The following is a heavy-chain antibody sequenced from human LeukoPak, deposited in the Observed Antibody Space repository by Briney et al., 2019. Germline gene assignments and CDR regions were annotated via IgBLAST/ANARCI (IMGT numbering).Heavy chain of an antibody. CDR1: GYTFTGYY. V-gene: IGHV1-2*04. D-gene: IGHD2-2*01. CDR3: ARGPDYCSSTSCPHYYYYYGMDV. Sequence: ASVKVSCKASGYTFTGYYMYWVRQAPGQGLEWMGWINPNSGGTNYAQKFQGWVTMTRDTSISTAYMELSRLRSDDTAVYYCARGPDYCSSTSCPHYYYYYGMDVWGQGTTVTVSS. J-gene: IGHJ6*02. CDR2: INPNSGGT.